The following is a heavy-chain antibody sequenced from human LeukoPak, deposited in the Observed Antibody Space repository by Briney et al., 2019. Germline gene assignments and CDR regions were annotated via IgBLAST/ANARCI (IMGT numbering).Heavy chain of an antibody. CDR1: GGSISSYY. CDR3: ARDDVPYSA. J-gene: IGHJ5*02. D-gene: IGHD2-15*01. V-gene: IGHV4-59*01. Sequence: PSETLSLTCTVSGGSISSYYWSWIQQPPGKGLEWIGYIYYSGGTKYNPSLNSRVTISIDTSNNQFSLKLNSATAADTAVYYCARDDVPYSAWGQGTLVTVSS. CDR2: IYYSGGT.